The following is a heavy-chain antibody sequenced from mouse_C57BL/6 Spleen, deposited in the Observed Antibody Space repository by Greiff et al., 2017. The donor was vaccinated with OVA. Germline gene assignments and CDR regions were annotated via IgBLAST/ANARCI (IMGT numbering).Heavy chain of an antibody. D-gene: IGHD2-3*01. CDR1: GYTFTSYW. CDR2: IDPSDSAT. J-gene: IGHJ2*01. V-gene: IGHV1-52*01. Sequence: VQLQQPGAELVRPGSSVKLSCKASGYTFTSYWMHWVKQRPIQGLEWIGNIDPSDSATHYNQKFKDKATLTVDKSSSTAYMQLSSLTSEDSAVYYCARGLYDGYRNYWGKGTTLTVSS. CDR3: ARGLYDGYRNY.